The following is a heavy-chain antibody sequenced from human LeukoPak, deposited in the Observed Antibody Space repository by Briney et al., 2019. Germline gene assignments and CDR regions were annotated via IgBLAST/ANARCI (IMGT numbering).Heavy chain of an antibody. CDR1: GGSISSYY. CDR2: IYYSGST. V-gene: IGHV4-59*01. D-gene: IGHD6-19*01. J-gene: IGHJ4*02. CDR3: ARESRRGWYDY. Sequence: SETLSLTCTVSGGSISSYYWSWIRQPPGKGLEWIGYIYYSGSTNYNPSLKSRVTISVDTSKNQFSLKLSSVTAADTAVYYCARESRRGWYDYWGQGTLVTVSS.